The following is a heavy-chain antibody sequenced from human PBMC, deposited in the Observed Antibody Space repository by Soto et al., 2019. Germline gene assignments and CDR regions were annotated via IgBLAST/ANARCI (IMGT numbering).Heavy chain of an antibody. CDR2: IIPDFGTT. CDR1: GGTFSSYT. Sequence: SVKVSCKASGGTFSSYTVSWLRQIPGQGLEWMGGIIPDFGTTNYAQRFQGRVTFTSDTSASTVYMEMSSLRLEDTAVYYCARDGGHQPGYCSGGSCSTVLDYWGQGTPVTVSS. J-gene: IGHJ4*02. CDR3: ARDGGHQPGYCSGGSCSTVLDY. V-gene: IGHV1-69*05. D-gene: IGHD2-15*01.